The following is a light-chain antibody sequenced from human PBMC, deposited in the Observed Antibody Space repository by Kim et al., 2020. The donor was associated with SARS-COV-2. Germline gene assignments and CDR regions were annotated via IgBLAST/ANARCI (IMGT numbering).Light chain of an antibody. CDR3: HSRDSSNNHL. J-gene: IGLJ3*02. Sequence: VELGQTGRFTCKGDSIRRYYASWYQQKSGQATVLVIYGKNNRPSGIPDRVSGSSSGNTASLTITGAQAEDEADYYCHSRDSSNNHLFGGGTQLTVL. CDR2: GKN. CDR1: SIRRYY. V-gene: IGLV3-19*01.